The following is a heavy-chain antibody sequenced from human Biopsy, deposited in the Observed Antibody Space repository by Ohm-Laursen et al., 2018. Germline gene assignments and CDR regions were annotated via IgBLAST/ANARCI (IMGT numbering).Heavy chain of an antibody. Sequence: GTLSLTCTVSDGSISGYYWSWIRQAPGKGLEWIGFIYYTGKTKSNPSLKSRVTMSLDTSESRFSLELASVTAVDTAVYYCARDSPSYADYPLDSWGPGILVTVS. CDR2: IYYTGKT. J-gene: IGHJ4*02. CDR1: DGSISGYY. D-gene: IGHD4-17*01. CDR3: ARDSPSYADYPLDS. V-gene: IGHV4-59*12.